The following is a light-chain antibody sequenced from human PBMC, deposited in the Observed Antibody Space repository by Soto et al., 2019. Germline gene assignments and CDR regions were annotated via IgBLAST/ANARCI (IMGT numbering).Light chain of an antibody. CDR1: QSVSGSY. J-gene: IGKJ5*01. V-gene: IGKV3-15*01. Sequence: ETVLTQSPGTLSLSPGDRATLSCRASQSVSGSYLAWYQQKPGQAPRLLIYGASTRATDIPARFSGSGSGTEFTLTISSLQSEDFAVYYCQQYDNWPPTFGQGTRLEIK. CDR2: GAS. CDR3: QQYDNWPPT.